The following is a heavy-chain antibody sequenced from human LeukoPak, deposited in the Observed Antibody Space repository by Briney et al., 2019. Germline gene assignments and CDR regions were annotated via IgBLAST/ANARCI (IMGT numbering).Heavy chain of an antibody. Sequence: PGGSLRLSCTASGVTLSSYAMSWVRQAPGKGLEWVSAISGSGGSTYYADSVKGRFTISRDNSKNTLYLQMNSLRAEDTAVYYCAKGHSRNSGYPYYFDYWGQGTLVTVSS. J-gene: IGHJ4*02. CDR3: AKGHSRNSGYPYYFDY. CDR2: ISGSGGST. CDR1: GVTLSSYA. V-gene: IGHV3-23*01. D-gene: IGHD3-22*01.